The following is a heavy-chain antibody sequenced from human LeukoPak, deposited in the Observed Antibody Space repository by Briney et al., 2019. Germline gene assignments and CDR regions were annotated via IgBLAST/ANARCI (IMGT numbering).Heavy chain of an antibody. D-gene: IGHD4-17*01. J-gene: IGHJ4*02. CDR3: ARIDDYGDYLES. V-gene: IGHV4-38-2*02. Sequence: SETLSLTCTVSGYSISSGYYWGWIRQPPGKGLEWIGSIYHSGSTYYNPSLKSRVTISVDTSKNQFSLKLSSVTAADTAVYYCARIDDYGDYLESWGQGTLVTVSS. CDR2: IYHSGST. CDR1: GYSISSGYY.